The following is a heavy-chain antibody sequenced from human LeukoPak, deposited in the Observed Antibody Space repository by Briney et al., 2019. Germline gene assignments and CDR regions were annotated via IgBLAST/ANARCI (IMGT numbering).Heavy chain of an antibody. CDR1: GFTFSSYA. CDR3: ARASSSGPFFGVVRGEGYMDV. V-gene: IGHV3-23*01. D-gene: IGHD3-3*01. CDR2: ISGSGGST. Sequence: GGSLRLSCAASGFTFSSYAMSWVRQAPGKGLEWVSAISGSGGSTYYADSVKGRFTISRDNSKNTLYLQMNSLRAEDTAVYYCARASSSGPFFGVVRGEGYMDVWGKGTTVTVSS. J-gene: IGHJ6*03.